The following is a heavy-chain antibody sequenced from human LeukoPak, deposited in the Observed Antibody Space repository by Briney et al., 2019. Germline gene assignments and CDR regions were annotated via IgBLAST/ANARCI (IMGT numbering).Heavy chain of an antibody. V-gene: IGHV1-18*01. CDR1: GYTFTSYG. J-gene: IGHJ3*02. D-gene: IGHD2/OR15-2a*01. Sequence: ASVKVSCKASGYTFTSYGISWVRQAPGQGLEWMGWISAYNGNTNYAQKLQGRVTMTTDTSTSTAYMELRSLRSDDTAVYYCARDRNGGFYPDAFDIWGQGTMVTVSS. CDR2: ISAYNGNT. CDR3: ARDRNGGFYPDAFDI.